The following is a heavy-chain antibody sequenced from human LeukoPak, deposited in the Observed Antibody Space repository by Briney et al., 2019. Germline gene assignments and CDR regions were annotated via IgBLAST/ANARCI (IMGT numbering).Heavy chain of an antibody. J-gene: IGHJ3*02. CDR2: LDPEDGET. Sequence: ASVKVSCKVSGYTLTELSIHWVRQAPGKGLEWMGGLDPEDGETIYAQMFQGRLTMTEDTSTYTAYMELSSLKSDDTAVYYCGTDSNCGAGSCVAFDIWGQGTMVTVSS. D-gene: IGHD2-15*01. V-gene: IGHV1-24*01. CDR1: GYTLTELS. CDR3: GTDSNCGAGSCVAFDI.